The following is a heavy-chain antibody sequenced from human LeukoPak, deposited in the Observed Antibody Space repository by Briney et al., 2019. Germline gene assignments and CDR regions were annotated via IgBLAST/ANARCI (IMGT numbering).Heavy chain of an antibody. J-gene: IGHJ6*02. CDR3: ARPGGVTVTTERFYYYYGMDV. Sequence: SVKVSCKASGGTFSSYAISWVRQAPGQGLEWMGRIIPILGIANYAQKFQGRVTVTADKSTSTAYMELSSLRSEDTALYYCARPGGVTVTTERFYYYYGMDVWGQGTTVTVSS. CDR2: IIPILGIA. CDR1: GGTFSSYA. D-gene: IGHD4-11*01. V-gene: IGHV1-69*04.